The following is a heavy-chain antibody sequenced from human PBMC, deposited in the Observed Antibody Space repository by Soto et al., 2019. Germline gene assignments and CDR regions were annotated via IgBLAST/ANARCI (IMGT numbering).Heavy chain of an antibody. CDR2: ISGSGGST. Sequence: GGSLRLSCAASGFTFSSYAMSWVRQAPGKGLEWVSAISGSGGSTYYADSVKGRFTISRDNSKNTLYLQMNSLRAEDTAVYYCASNPAYILPGYYSIDYWGQGTLVTVSS. CDR3: ASNPAYILPGYYSIDY. J-gene: IGHJ4*02. CDR1: GFTFSSYA. V-gene: IGHV3-23*01. D-gene: IGHD3-9*01.